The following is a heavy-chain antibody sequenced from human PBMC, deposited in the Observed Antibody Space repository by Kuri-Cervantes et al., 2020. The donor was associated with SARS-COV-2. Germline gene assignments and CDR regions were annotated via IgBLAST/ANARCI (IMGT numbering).Heavy chain of an antibody. V-gene: IGHV1-18*01. J-gene: IGHJ5*02. CDR1: GYTFTSYG. Sequence: ASVKVSCKASGYTFTSYGISWVRQAPGQGLEWMGWISAYNGNTNFAQKLQGRVTMTTDTSTSTAYMELRSLRSDDTAVYYCARTSRRGNWFDPWGQGTLVTVSS. CDR2: ISAYNGNT. CDR3: ARTSRRGNWFDP. D-gene: IGHD3-10*01.